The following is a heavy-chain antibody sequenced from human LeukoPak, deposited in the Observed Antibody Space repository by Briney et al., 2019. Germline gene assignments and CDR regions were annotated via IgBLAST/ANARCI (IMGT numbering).Heavy chain of an antibody. CDR3: ARDLSAAFDF. CDR2: ISGSSAST. D-gene: IGHD6-19*01. J-gene: IGHJ4*02. CDR1: GFTFSSYS. Sequence: PGGSLRLSCAASGFTFSSYSMNWVRQAPGKGLEWVSAISGSSASTYYADSVKGRFTISRDDSKNTLFLDMSNLRVEDTALYYCARDLSAAFDFWGQGVLVTVSS. V-gene: IGHV3-23*01.